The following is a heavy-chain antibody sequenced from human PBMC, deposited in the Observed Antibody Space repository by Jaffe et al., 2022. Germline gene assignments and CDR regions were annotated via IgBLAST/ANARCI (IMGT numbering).Heavy chain of an antibody. Sequence: EVQLVQSGAEVKKPGESLKISCKGSGYSFTSYWIGWVRQMPGKGLEWMGIIYPGDSDTRYSPSFQGQVTISADKSISTAYLQWSSLKASDTAMYYCARRSDYIWGSYRYFLWDYWGQGTLVTVSS. CDR1: GYSFTSYW. CDR2: IYPGDSDT. J-gene: IGHJ4*02. D-gene: IGHD3-16*02. V-gene: IGHV5-51*03. CDR3: ARRSDYIWGSYRYFLWDY.